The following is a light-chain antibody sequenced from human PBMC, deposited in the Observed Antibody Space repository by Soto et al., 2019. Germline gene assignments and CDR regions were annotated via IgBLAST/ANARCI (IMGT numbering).Light chain of an antibody. CDR1: QAINKN. CDR3: QQSYNSPYT. J-gene: IGKJ2*01. CDR2: DAS. Sequence: DIQMTQSPASLSASVGDRVTITCRASQAINKNLNWYRHKLGKAPELLIYDASDAQAGVPSRFSGSGSGAEFTLIISGLPPEDFSTYYCQQSYNSPYTCGQGTKLEIK. V-gene: IGKV1-39*01.